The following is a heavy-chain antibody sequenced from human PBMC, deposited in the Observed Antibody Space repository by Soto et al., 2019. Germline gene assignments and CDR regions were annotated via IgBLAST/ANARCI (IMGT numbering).Heavy chain of an antibody. D-gene: IGHD7-27*01. J-gene: IGHJ4*02. CDR1: GFTFSDNW. CDR2: ISGDASST. V-gene: IGHV3-74*01. CDR3: TRGGTRTTYWGLLDS. Sequence: EVKVVESGGGLVQPGGSLRLSCAASGFTFSDNWMHWVRQPPGNGPVWVSRISGDASSTSYADSVKGRFTISRDSAKNTVYLQMDILRVEDTAVYYCTRGGTRTTYWGLLDSWGQGTLVTVSS.